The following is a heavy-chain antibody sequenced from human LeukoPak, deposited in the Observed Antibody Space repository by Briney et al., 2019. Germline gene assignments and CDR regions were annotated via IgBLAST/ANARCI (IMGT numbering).Heavy chain of an antibody. Sequence: QTLSLTCAISGDTVSSNSAAWNWIRQSPSRGLEWLGRTYFRSKWYNDYAESVKGRISINPDTSKNQFSLQLNSVNPEDTAVYYCANFYLDNWSQGSLVTVSS. CDR2: TYFRSKWYN. J-gene: IGHJ4*02. CDR1: GDTVSSNSAA. CDR3: ANFYLDN. V-gene: IGHV6-1*01. D-gene: IGHD2/OR15-2a*01.